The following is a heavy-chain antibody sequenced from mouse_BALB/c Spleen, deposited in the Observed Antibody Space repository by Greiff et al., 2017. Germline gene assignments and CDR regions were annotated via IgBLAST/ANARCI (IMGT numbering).Heavy chain of an antibody. CDR3: SSSMDY. V-gene: IGHV6-6*02. D-gene: IGHD1-1*01. CDR2: IRLKSNNYAT. J-gene: IGHJ4*01. CDR1: GFTFSNYW. Sequence: EVKLMESGGGLVQPGGSMKLSCVASGFTFSNYWMNWVRQSPEKGLEWVAEIRLKSNNYATHYAESVKGRFTISRDDSKSSVYLQMNNLRAEDTGIYYCSSSMDYWGQGTSVTVSS.